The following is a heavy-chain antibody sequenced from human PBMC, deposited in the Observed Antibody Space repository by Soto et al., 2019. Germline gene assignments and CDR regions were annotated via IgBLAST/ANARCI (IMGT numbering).Heavy chain of an antibody. D-gene: IGHD3-10*01. V-gene: IGHV3-33*01. CDR3: ARERTFGDNKHNYMDV. CDR1: EFTFSRHG. J-gene: IGHJ6*03. Sequence: QVQLVESGGGVVQPGRSLRLSCAASEFTFSRHGMHWVRQAPGKGLQWVGVIWSDGSNEVYADSVKGRLIISRDNSKNILYLQMNSLRAEDTAVYYCARERTFGDNKHNYMDVWDTGITVTVSS. CDR2: IWSDGSNE.